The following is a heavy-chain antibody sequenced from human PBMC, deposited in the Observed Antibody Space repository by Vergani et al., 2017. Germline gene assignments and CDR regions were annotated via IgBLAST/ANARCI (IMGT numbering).Heavy chain of an antibody. J-gene: IGHJ3*02. CDR1: GFTFTAHG. V-gene: IGHV3-30*02. CDR3: ARELAVGATRGAFDI. D-gene: IGHD1-26*01. CDR2: IRSDESRR. Sequence: VQLLESGGGSAQPGESLRLSCVASGFTFTAHGLNWVRQAPGKGLEWVASIRSDESRRYYGDSMEGPFTISRDNSKNTLYLQMNSLRAEDTAVYYCARELAVGATRGAFDIWGQGTMVTVSS.